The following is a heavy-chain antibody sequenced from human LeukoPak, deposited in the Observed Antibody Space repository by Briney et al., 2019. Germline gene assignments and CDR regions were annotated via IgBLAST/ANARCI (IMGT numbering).Heavy chain of an antibody. J-gene: IGHJ4*02. D-gene: IGHD6-19*01. CDR2: ISAYNGNT. Sequence: ASVKVSCKASGYTFTSYGISWVRQAPGQGLEWKGWISAYNGNTNYAQKVQGRVTMTTDTSTSTAYMELRSLRSDDTAVYYCARDLKRGYSSGRYSWGTGSSNDYWGQGTLVTVSS. CDR1: GYTFTSYG. V-gene: IGHV1-18*01. CDR3: ARDLKRGYSSGRYSWGTGSSNDY.